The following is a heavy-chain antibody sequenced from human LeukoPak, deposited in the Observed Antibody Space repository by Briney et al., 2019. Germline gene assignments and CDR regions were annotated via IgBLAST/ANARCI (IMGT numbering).Heavy chain of an antibody. J-gene: IGHJ4*02. CDR1: GFTFSSYG. CDR3: AHLRIFGVPSIPEEDY. CDR2: IWYDGSNK. Sequence: GALRLSCAASGFTFSSYGMHWVRQAPGKGLEWVAVIWYDGSNKYYADSVKGRFTISRDNSKNTLYLQMNSLRAEDTAVYYCAHLRIFGVPSIPEEDYWGQGTLVTVSS. V-gene: IGHV3-33*01. D-gene: IGHD3-3*01.